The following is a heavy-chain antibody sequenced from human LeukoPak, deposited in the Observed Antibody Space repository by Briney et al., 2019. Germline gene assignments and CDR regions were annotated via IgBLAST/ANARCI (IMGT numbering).Heavy chain of an antibody. CDR3: ANSAGGGYYGSEYI. J-gene: IGHJ3*02. CDR1: GFTFSSYA. D-gene: IGHD3-10*01. CDR2: ISYDGSNK. V-gene: IGHV3-30-3*01. Sequence: GGSLRLSCAASGFTFSSYAMHWVRQAPGKGLEWVAVISYDGSNKYYADSVKGRFTISRDNSKNTLYLQMNSLRAEDTAVYYCANSAGGGYYGSEYIWGQGTMVTVSS.